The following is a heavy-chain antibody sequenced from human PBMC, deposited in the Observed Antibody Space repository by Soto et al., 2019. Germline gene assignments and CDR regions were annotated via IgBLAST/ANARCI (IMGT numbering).Heavy chain of an antibody. CDR2: ISSSGDST. D-gene: IGHD2-2*02. CDR3: AKGTVPAAIRRDYFDY. J-gene: IGHJ4*02. Sequence: GGSLGLYCAASGFTFSTYAMSWVRQAPGKGLEWVSAISSSGDSTYCADSVKGRFTISRDNSKNTLYLQMNSLRAEDTAVYYCAKGTVPAAIRRDYFDYWGQGTLVTVSS. CDR1: GFTFSTYA. V-gene: IGHV3-23*01.